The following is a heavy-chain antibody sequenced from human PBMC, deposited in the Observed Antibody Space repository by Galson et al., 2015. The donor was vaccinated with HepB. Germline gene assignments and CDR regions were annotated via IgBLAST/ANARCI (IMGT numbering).Heavy chain of an antibody. J-gene: IGHJ4*02. V-gene: IGHV1-2*02. CDR3: ARATHSSGTYTLDY. Sequence: MFQGRVTMTRDTSISTAYMELSRLRSDDTAVYYCARATHSSGTYTLDYWGQGTLVTVSS. D-gene: IGHD1-26*01.